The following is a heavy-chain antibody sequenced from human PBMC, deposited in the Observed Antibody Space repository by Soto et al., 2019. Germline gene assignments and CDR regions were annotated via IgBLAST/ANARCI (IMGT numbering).Heavy chain of an antibody. CDR1: GYTFTSYD. V-gene: IGHV1-8*01. CDR2: MKPNSGNT. J-gene: IGHJ6*02. CDR3: AREKTPYGRDV. Sequence: QVQLVQSGAEVKKPGASVKVSCKASGYTFTSYDIYWVRQPTGQGLEWMGWMKPNSGNTGYAQKFQGRVTMPSNSSISPAYMERLSLRSEDTAVYFCAREKTPYGRDVWAQGTTVTVSS.